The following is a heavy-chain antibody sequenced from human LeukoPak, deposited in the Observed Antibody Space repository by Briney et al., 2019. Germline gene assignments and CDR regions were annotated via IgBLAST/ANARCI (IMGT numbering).Heavy chain of an antibody. CDR3: ARDGIDILTGSLAEPHGEIDY. CDR2: ISYDGSNK. Sequence: GGSLRLSCAASGFTFSSYAMHWVRQAPGKGLEWVAVISYDGSNKYYADSVKGRFTISRDNSKNTLYLQMNSLRAEDTAVYYCARDGIDILTGSLAEPHGEIDYWGQGTLVTVSS. CDR1: GFTFSSYA. J-gene: IGHJ4*02. V-gene: IGHV3-30-3*01. D-gene: IGHD3-9*01.